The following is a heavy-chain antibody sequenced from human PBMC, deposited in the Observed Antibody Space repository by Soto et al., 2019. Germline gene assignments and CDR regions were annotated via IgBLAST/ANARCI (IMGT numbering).Heavy chain of an antibody. Sequence: QVQLQESGPGLVKPSETLSLTCTVSGGSINSYYWSWIRQPPGKGLEWIGYIYYSGNTNYNPSLRSLVTISVDTSKNQFSLKLSCVTAADTAVYYCARPSMVRGVIRYFDLWGRGTLVTVSS. CDR2: IYYSGNT. CDR1: GGSINSYY. D-gene: IGHD3-10*01. CDR3: ARPSMVRGVIRYFDL. V-gene: IGHV4-59*08. J-gene: IGHJ2*01.